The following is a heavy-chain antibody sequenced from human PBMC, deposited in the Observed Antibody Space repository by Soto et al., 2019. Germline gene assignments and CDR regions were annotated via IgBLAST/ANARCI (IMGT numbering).Heavy chain of an antibody. Sequence: QVLLVESGGGVVQPGRSLRLSCAASGFSFTSYDIYWVRQAPGKGLEWVAVTSIDGNTKYYADSVQGRFTVSRDNSKDPLYPEMANLKPQDTAGHYRAGNYGSGLDYWGQGTPVTVSS. D-gene: IGHD3-10*01. CDR3: AGNYGSGLDY. J-gene: IGHJ4*02. CDR1: GFSFTSYD. V-gene: IGHV3-30-3*01. CDR2: TSIDGNTK.